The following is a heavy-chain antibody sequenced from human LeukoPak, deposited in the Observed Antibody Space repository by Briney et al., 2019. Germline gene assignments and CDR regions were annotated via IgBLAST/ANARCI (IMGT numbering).Heavy chain of an antibody. V-gene: IGHV4-34*01. J-gene: IGHJ2*01. CDR2: INHSGST. CDR3: ARRSSGWYEGWYFDL. D-gene: IGHD6-19*01. Sequence: SETLSLTCAVYGGSFSGYYWSWIRQPPGKGLEWIGEINHSGSTNYNPSLKSRVTISVDTSKNQFSLKLSSVTAADTAVYYCARRSSGWYEGWYFDLWGQGTLVTVSS. CDR1: GGSFSGYY.